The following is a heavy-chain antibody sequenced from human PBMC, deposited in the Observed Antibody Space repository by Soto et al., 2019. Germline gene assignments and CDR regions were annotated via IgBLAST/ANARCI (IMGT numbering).Heavy chain of an antibody. V-gene: IGHV4-59*01. CDR3: ARASYGSSNYYYYYYMGV. D-gene: IGHD6-6*01. Sequence: SETLSLTCTVSGGSFSSYYWSWIRQPPGKGLEWIGYIYYGGSTNYNPSLKSRVTISVDTSKKQFSLNLSSVTAADTAVYYRARASYGSSNYYYYYYMGVWGKGTTVTVSS. CDR1: GGSFSSYY. CDR2: IYYGGST. J-gene: IGHJ6*03.